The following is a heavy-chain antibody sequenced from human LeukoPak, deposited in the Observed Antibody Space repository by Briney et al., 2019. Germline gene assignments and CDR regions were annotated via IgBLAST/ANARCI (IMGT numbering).Heavy chain of an antibody. V-gene: IGHV4-38-2*01. CDR3: VRHSRTYYYDSSGYYYY. CDR2: ISHSGST. D-gene: IGHD3-22*01. Sequence: SETLSLTCAVSGYSIRSGFYWGWIRQPPGKGLEWIGSISHSGSTYYTPSLKSRVTLSVDTSKNQFSLKLTSVTAADTAVYYCVRHSRTYYYDSSGYYYYWGQGTLVTVSS. CDR1: GYSIRSGFY. J-gene: IGHJ4*02.